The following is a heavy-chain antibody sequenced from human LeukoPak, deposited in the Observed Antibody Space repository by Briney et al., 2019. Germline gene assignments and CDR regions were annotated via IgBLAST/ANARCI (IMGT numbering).Heavy chain of an antibody. Sequence: SETLSLTCAVYGGSFSGYYWSWIRKPPGKGLEWIGEINHSGSTNYNPSLKSRVTISVDTSKNQFSLKLSSVTAADTAVYYCARGPRGVPANWFDPWGQGTLVTVSS. CDR1: GGSFSGYY. V-gene: IGHV4-34*01. CDR2: INHSGST. J-gene: IGHJ5*02. CDR3: ARGPRGVPANWFDP. D-gene: IGHD2-2*01.